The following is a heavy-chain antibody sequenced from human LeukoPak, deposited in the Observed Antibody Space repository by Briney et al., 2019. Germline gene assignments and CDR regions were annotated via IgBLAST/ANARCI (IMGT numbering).Heavy chain of an antibody. CDR1: GGSFSGYY. D-gene: IGHD3-3*01. Sequence: PSETLSLTCAVYGGSFSGYYWSWIRQPPGKGLEWIGEINHSGSTNYNPSLKSRVTISVDTSKNQFSLKLSSVTAADTAVYYCARAYYDFWSGRLYYYYMDVWGKGTTVTASS. V-gene: IGHV4-34*01. J-gene: IGHJ6*03. CDR2: INHSGST. CDR3: ARAYYDFWSGRLYYYYMDV.